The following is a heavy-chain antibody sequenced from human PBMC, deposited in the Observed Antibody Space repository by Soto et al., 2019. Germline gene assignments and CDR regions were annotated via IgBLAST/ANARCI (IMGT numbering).Heavy chain of an antibody. V-gene: IGHV1-46*03. CDR2: INHSGGST. Sequence: QVQLVQSGAEVKKPGASVKVSCKASGYTFTSYYTHWVRQAPGQGQKWMGIINHSGGSTSYEQKFQGTVTRTRHTTRSKAYVELSSLRTEDAAEYCCTRRLGAADAIDIWSQETTVNVTS. CDR1: GYTFTSYY. D-gene: IGHD1-26*01. J-gene: IGHJ3*02. CDR3: TRRLGAADAIDI.